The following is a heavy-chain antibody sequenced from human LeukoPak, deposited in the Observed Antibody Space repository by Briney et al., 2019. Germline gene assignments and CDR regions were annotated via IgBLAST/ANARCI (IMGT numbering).Heavy chain of an antibody. D-gene: IGHD3-22*01. CDR3: ARAHDSSGYFVDPFDI. CDR1: GFTFDDYV. CDR2: IYWNGGST. J-gene: IGHJ3*02. V-gene: IGHV3-20*04. Sequence: GRSLTLSCAASGFTFDDYVMSWVRQAAGKGREGVSGIYWNGGSTGYADSVKGRFTLSRDNAKNSLYLKMNSLRAEDTGLYYCARAHDSSGYFVDPFDIWGQGTIVTVSS.